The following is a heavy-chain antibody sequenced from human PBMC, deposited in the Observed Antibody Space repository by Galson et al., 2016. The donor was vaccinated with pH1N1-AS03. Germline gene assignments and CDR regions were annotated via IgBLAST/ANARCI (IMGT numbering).Heavy chain of an antibody. CDR3: ARGGGSALDP. J-gene: IGHJ5*02. V-gene: IGHV1-2*02. D-gene: IGHD1-26*01. CDR2: INPSSGGT. CDR1: GYTFAYYY. Sequence: SVKVSCKASGYTFAYYYVHWVRQAPGQGLEWMGWINPSSGGTKFAQKFQGTFSMPTDTSTRTAYMELSRLRSDDTAVYYCARGGGSALDPWGQGTLVTVSS.